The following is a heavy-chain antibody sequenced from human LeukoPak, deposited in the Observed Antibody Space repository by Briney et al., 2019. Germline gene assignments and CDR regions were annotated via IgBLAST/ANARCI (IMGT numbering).Heavy chain of an antibody. J-gene: IGHJ4*02. D-gene: IGHD3-22*01. CDR3: ARNYRTYYYDSSGYSSYYFDY. Sequence: SETLSLTCTVSGGSISGGDYYWSWIRQPPGKGLEWIGYIYYSGSTYYNPSLKSRVTISVDTSKNQFSLKLSSVTAADTAVYYCARNYRTYYYDSSGYSSYYFDYWGQGTLVTVSS. V-gene: IGHV4-30-4*01. CDR1: GGSISGGDYY. CDR2: IYYSGST.